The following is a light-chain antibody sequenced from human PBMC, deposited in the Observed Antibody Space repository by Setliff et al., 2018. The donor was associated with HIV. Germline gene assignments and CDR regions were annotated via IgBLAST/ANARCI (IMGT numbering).Light chain of an antibody. CDR2: EVT. Sequence: QSALTQPPSASGSPGQSVTISCTGTSSDVGGYNYVSWYQQHPDKAPKLLIYEVTKRPSGVPDRFSGSKSDNTASLTISGLQAEDEADYYCCSYAGTYIFYVFGTGTKVTVL. V-gene: IGLV2-8*01. CDR3: CSYAGTYIFYV. J-gene: IGLJ1*01. CDR1: SSDVGGYNY.